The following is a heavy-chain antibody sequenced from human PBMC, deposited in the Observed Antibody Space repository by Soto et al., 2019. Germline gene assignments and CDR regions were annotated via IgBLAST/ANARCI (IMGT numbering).Heavy chain of an antibody. CDR2: IYWDDDK. D-gene: IGHD4-17*01. J-gene: IGHJ4*02. Sequence: VSGPTLVNPTQTLTLTFTFSVFSLSTSGVGVGWIRQPPGKALEWLALIYWDDDKRYSPSLKSRLTITKDTSKNQVVLTMTNMDPVDTATYYCAHRLPYEDYGEGGFDYWGQGTLVTVSS. V-gene: IGHV2-5*02. CDR3: AHRLPYEDYGEGGFDY. CDR1: VFSLSTSGVG.